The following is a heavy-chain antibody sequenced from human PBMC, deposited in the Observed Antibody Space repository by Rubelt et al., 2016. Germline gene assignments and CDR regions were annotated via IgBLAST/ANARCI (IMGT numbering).Heavy chain of an antibody. Sequence: QVQLVQSGAEVKKPGASVKVSCKASGYTFTGYYMHWVRQAPGQGLEWMGWINPTSGGTNYAQKLQGRVTMTRETAISTAYMERSRRRSDDTAVYYCASSSGSYYSLDYWGQGTLVTVSS. D-gene: IGHD1-26*01. V-gene: IGHV1-2*02. CDR3: ASSSGSYYSLDY. CDR2: INPTSGGT. CDR1: GYTFTGYY. J-gene: IGHJ4*02.